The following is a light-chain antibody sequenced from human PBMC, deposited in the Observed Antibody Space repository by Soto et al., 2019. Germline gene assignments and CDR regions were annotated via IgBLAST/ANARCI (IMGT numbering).Light chain of an antibody. Sequence: DIVMTQSPDSLAVSLGERATINCKSSQSVLYSSNNKNYLAWYQQKPGQPPKLLIYWASTRESGVPDRFSGSGSGTEFTLTINSLQSEDLAVYYCHQYNDWPRFTFGPGTKVEIK. J-gene: IGKJ3*01. CDR3: HQYNDWPRFT. CDR2: WAS. CDR1: QSVLYSSNNKNY. V-gene: IGKV4-1*01.